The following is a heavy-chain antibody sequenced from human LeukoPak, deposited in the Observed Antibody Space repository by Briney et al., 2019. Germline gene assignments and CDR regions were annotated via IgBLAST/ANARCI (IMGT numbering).Heavy chain of an antibody. V-gene: IGHV4-39*07. Sequence: SETLSLTCTVSGGSISSRTYYWGWIRQPPGKGLEWIGSFYYSGSTYYNPSLKSRVTISLDTSKNQFSLKLSSVTATDTAVYYCARLRVRGYGYGPWEGPTWLDYWGQGTLVTVSS. CDR2: FYYSGST. CDR1: GGSISSRTYY. J-gene: IGHJ4*02. D-gene: IGHD5-18*01. CDR3: ARLRVRGYGYGPWEGPTWLDY.